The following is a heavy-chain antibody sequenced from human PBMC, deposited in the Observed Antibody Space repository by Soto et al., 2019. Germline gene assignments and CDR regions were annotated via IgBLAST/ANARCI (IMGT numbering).Heavy chain of an antibody. V-gene: IGHV1-46*01. J-gene: IGHJ4*02. CDR1: GYTFTKYY. CDR2: INPTGGST. Sequence: QEQLVQSGAEVKKPGASVTVSCKASGYTFTKYYMHWVRQAPGQGLEWMGIINPTGGSTNYARKFQGRVTMTSDTFTSTVYMELSSLRSEDTAVYYCAREARVGTTAGLFAFWGQGTLVSVSS. D-gene: IGHD5-12*01. CDR3: AREARVGTTAGLFAF.